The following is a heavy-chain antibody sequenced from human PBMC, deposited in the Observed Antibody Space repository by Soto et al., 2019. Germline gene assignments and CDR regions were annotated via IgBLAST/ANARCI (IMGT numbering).Heavy chain of an antibody. D-gene: IGHD6-13*01. Sequence: TGGSLRLSCAASGFTFSSYAMHWVRQAPGKGLEWVAVISYDGSNKYYADSVKGRFTISRDNSKNTLYLQMNSLRAEDTAVYYCARASAAEAFDYWGQGTLVTVSS. V-gene: IGHV3-30-3*01. CDR1: GFTFSSYA. J-gene: IGHJ4*02. CDR3: ARASAAEAFDY. CDR2: ISYDGSNK.